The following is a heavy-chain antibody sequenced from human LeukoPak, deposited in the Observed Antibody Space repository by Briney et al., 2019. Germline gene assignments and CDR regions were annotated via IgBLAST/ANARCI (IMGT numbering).Heavy chain of an antibody. CDR3: AKDFNYYDSSGYPHW. D-gene: IGHD3-22*01. J-gene: IGHJ4*02. V-gene: IGHV3-23*01. CDR1: GFTFSSYG. Sequence: GGSLRLSCAASGFTFSSYGMSWVRQAPGKGLEWVSAISGSGGSTYYADSVKGRFTISRDNSKNTLYLQMNSLRAEDTAVYYCAKDFNYYDSSGYPHWWGQGTLVTVSS. CDR2: ISGSGGST.